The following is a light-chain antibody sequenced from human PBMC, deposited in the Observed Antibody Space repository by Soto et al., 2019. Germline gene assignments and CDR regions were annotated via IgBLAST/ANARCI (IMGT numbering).Light chain of an antibody. CDR1: QTISSW. CDR3: QQSYSTPIT. J-gene: IGKJ5*01. V-gene: IGKV1-5*03. Sequence: TQSPSTLSASVRDRVTITCRASQTISSWLAWYQQKPGKAPKLLIYKASTLKSGVPSRFSGSGSGTDFTLTISSLQPEDFATYYCQQSYSTPITFGQGTRLEIK. CDR2: KAS.